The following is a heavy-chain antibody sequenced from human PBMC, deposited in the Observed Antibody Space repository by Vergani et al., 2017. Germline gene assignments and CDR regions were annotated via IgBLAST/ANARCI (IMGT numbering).Heavy chain of an antibody. J-gene: IGHJ4*02. Sequence: EVELVQSGPEMRKPGESLKISCKGSEYSFGNYWIGGVRQMPGKGLEWMGIIYPADSDTRYSPAFQHQVTISAAKSISTACLQWDSLKASDSALYYCERHTTYTDSWGQGTLVTVAS. V-gene: IGHV5-51*01. D-gene: IGHD1-1*01. CDR2: IYPADSDT. CDR3: ERHTTYTDS. CDR1: EYSFGNYW.